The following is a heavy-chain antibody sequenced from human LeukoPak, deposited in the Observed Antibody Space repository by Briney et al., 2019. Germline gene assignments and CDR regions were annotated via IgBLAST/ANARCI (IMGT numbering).Heavy chain of an antibody. CDR1: GFTFSNYW. V-gene: IGHV3-23*01. CDR2: ISNSGGST. J-gene: IGHJ4*02. D-gene: IGHD3-10*01. Sequence: GGSLRLSCAASGFTFSNYWMSWVRQAPGKGLEWVSVISNSGGSTFYADSVKGRFTISRDNSKNTLYLQMNSLRAEDTAVYYCAKRASGSGTSLYYFDYWGQGTLVTVSS. CDR3: AKRASGSGTSLYYFDY.